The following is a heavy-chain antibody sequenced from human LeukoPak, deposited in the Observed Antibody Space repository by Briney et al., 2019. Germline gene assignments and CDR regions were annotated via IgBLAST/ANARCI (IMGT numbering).Heavy chain of an antibody. CDR3: ARDGIVVVPAAAPDY. CDR2: ISAYNGNT. CDR1: GYTFTSYG. J-gene: IGHJ4*02. V-gene: IGHV1-18*01. D-gene: IGHD2-2*01. Sequence: GASVKASCKASGYTFTSYGISWVRQAPGQGLEWMGWISAYNGNTNYAQKLQGRVTMTTDTSTSTAYMELRSLRSDDTAVYYCARDGIVVVPAAAPDYWGQGTLVTVSS.